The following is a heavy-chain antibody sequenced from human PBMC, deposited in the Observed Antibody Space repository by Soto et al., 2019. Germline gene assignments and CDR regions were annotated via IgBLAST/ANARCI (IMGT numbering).Heavy chain of an antibody. J-gene: IGHJ6*02. CDR1: GYSFTSYW. CDR3: ARHQVSSEDIVVVVAANYYYYYGMDV. CDR2: RDPSDSYT. Sequence: GESLKISCQCSGYSFTSYWISWVREMPGPGLESVGGRDPSDSYTNYSPAFQGHVTISADKSISTAYLQWRRLKASDTAMYYCARHQVSSEDIVVVVAANYYYYYGMDVWGQGTTVTVSS. V-gene: IGHV5-10-1*01. D-gene: IGHD2-15*01.